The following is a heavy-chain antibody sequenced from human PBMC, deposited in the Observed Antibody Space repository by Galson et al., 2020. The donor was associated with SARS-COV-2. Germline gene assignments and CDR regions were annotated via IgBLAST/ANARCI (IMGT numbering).Heavy chain of an antibody. J-gene: IGHJ4*02. V-gene: IGHV3-21*01. D-gene: IGHD6-6*01. CDR3: ARVVSSSSGVDY. CDR2: ISSSSSYI. CDR1: GFTFSSYS. Sequence: GESLKISCAASGFTFSSYSMNWVRQAPGKGLEWVSSISSSSSYIYYADSVKGRFTISRDNAKNSLYLQMNSLRAEDTAVYYYARVVSSSSGVDYWGQGTLVTVSS.